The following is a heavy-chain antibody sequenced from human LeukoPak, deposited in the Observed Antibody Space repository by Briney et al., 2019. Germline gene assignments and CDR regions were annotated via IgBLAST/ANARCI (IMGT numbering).Heavy chain of an antibody. CDR2: IYHTGST. CDR3: ARDTGIAAAGLDY. D-gene: IGHD6-13*01. V-gene: IGHV4-59*12. J-gene: IGHJ4*02. Sequence: SETLSLTCTVSGGSISSYYWSWVRQPPGKGLEWIGYIYHTGSTYYNSPLKSRVSISVDKSKNQFSLKLNSVTAADTAIYYCARDTGIAAAGLDYWGQGTLVTVSS. CDR1: GGSISSYY.